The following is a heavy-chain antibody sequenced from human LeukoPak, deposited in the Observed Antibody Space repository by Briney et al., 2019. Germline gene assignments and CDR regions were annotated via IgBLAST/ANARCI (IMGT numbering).Heavy chain of an antibody. J-gene: IGHJ3*02. D-gene: IGHD1-7*01. CDR3: ARAYITGTPRRAFDI. CDR2: INPNSGGT. V-gene: IGHV1-2*02. CDR1: GYTFTGYY. Sequence: ASVKVSCKASGYTFTGYYMHWVRQAPGQGLEWMGWINPNSGGTNYAQKFQGRVTMTRDTSISTAYMELSRLRSDDTAVYYCARAYITGTPRRAFDIWGQGTMVTVSS.